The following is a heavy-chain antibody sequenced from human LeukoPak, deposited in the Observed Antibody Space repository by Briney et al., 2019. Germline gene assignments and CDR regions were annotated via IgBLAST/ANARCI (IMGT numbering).Heavy chain of an antibody. Sequence: PSETLSLTCTVSGGSVSSYYWSWIRQPPGRGLEWIGYIYYTGSTNYNPSLKSRVTISVDTSKTQFSLKLSSVTAADTAVYYCARQVGIDLGGISYYYGMDVWGQGTTVTVSS. J-gene: IGHJ6*02. CDR3: ARQVGIDLGGISYYYGMDV. CDR2: IYYTGST. D-gene: IGHD4-23*01. CDR1: GGSVSSYY. V-gene: IGHV4-59*08.